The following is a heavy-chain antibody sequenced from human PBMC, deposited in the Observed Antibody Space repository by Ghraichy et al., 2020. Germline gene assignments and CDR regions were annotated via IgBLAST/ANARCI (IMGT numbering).Heavy chain of an antibody. J-gene: IGHJ3*01. CDR2: ISGDGGST. CDR1: GFTFDNYA. D-gene: IGHD3-22*01. Sequence: GGSLRLSCAASGFTFDNYAMHWVRLVPGKGLEWVSLISGDGGSTYYADSVKGRLTISRDNSKNSLYLQMNSLTSEDSALYFCAKDMWSSGHYYPTNDAFDVWGQGTMVTVSS. CDR3: AKDMWSSGHYYPTNDAFDV. V-gene: IGHV3-43*02.